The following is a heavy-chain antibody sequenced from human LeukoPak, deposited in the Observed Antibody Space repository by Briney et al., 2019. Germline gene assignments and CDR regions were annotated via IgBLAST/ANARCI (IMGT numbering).Heavy chain of an antibody. CDR2: IYYSGST. CDR3: ARDSYSGSYFGTGINWFDP. J-gene: IGHJ5*02. Sequence: SETLSLTCAVYGGSFSGYYWGWIRQPPGKGLEWIGSIYYSGSTYYNPSLKSRVTISVDTSKNQFSLKLSSVTAADTAVYYCARDSYSGSYFGTGINWFDPWGQGTLVTVSS. CDR1: GGSFSGYY. D-gene: IGHD1-26*01. V-gene: IGHV4-34*01.